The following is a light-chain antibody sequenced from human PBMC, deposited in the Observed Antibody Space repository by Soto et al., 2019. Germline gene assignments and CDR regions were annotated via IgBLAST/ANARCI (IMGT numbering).Light chain of an antibody. Sequence: QLVLTQPPSVSGAPGQRVTNSCTGSNSNIGAGYDVHWYQQLPGTAPKLLIYGNSNRPSGVPDRFSGSKSGTSASLAITGLQAEDEADYYCQSYDTSLSGFVVFGGGTKLTVL. CDR3: QSYDTSLSGFVV. CDR2: GNS. CDR1: NSNIGAGYD. J-gene: IGLJ2*01. V-gene: IGLV1-40*01.